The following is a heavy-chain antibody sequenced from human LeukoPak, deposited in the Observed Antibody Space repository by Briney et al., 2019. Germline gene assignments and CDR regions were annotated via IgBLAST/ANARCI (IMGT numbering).Heavy chain of an antibody. CDR3: AKDHYCSSTSCPPDFDY. CDR1: GFTFDDYA. Sequence: PGRSLRLSCAASGFTFDDYAMHWVRQAPGKGLEWVSGISWNSGSIGYADSVKGRFTISRDNAKNSLYLQMNSLRAEDTALYYCAKDHYCSSTSCPPDFDYWGQGTLVTVSS. J-gene: IGHJ4*02. CDR2: ISWNSGSI. V-gene: IGHV3-9*01. D-gene: IGHD2-2*01.